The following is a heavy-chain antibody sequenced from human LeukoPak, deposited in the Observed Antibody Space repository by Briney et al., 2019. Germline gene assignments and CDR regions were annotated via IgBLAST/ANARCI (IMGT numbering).Heavy chain of an antibody. CDR1: GGSISSYY. J-gene: IGHJ4*02. CDR2: IYYSGST. Sequence: PSETLSLTCTVPGGSISSYYWSWIRQPPGKGLEWIGYIYYSGSTNYNPSLKSRVTISVDTSKNQFSLKLSSVTAADTAVYYCARDRWPGYDYWGQGTLVTVSS. D-gene: IGHD2-15*01. V-gene: IGHV4-59*01. CDR3: ARDRWPGYDY.